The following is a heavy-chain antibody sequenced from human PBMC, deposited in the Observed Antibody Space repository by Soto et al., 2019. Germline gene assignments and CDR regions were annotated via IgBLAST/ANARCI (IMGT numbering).Heavy chain of an antibody. Sequence: SETLSLTCTVSGGSISSYYWSLIRQPPGKGLEWIWYIYYSGSTNCNPSLKSRVTISVDTSKNQFSLKLSSVTAADTAVYYCARGETYYYDSSGYYYTSGLTGYFDYWGQGTLVTVSS. V-gene: IGHV4-59*01. CDR2: IYYSGST. J-gene: IGHJ4*02. CDR3: ARGETYYYDSSGYYYTSGLTGYFDY. CDR1: GGSISSYY. D-gene: IGHD3-22*01.